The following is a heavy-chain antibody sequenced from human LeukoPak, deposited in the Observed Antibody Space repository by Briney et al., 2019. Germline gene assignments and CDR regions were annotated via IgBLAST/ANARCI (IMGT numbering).Heavy chain of an antibody. V-gene: IGHV4-59*01. CDR3: ARDSHYYDSSDNAFDI. CDR1: GGSISSYY. J-gene: IGHJ3*02. D-gene: IGHD3-22*01. Sequence: PSETLSLTCTVSGGSISSYYWSWIRQPPGKGLEWIGYIYYSGSTNYNPSLKSRVTISVDTSKNQFSLKLSSVTAADTAVYYCARDSHYYDSSDNAFDIWGQGAMVTVSS. CDR2: IYYSGST.